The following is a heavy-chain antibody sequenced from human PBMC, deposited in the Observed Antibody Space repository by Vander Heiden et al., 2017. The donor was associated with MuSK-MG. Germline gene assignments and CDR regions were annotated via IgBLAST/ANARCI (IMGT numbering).Heavy chain of an antibody. D-gene: IGHD7-27*01. V-gene: IGHV4-39*01. Sequence: QLQLQESGPGLVKPSETLSLTCTVSGGSISSSNFYWGRIRQPPGKGLEWIGSIYYSGTTYYNPSLKSRVTISVDTSKSQFSLKLTSVTAADTSVYYCARSLAELGIFHNWFDPWGQGTLVTVSS. CDR1: GGSISSSNFY. CDR3: ARSLAELGIFHNWFDP. CDR2: IYYSGTT. J-gene: IGHJ5*02.